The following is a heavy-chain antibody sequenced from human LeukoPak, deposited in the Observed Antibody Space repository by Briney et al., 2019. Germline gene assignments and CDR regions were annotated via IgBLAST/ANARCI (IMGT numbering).Heavy chain of an antibody. CDR3: ARGPQWRGDYYYMDV. D-gene: IGHD6-19*01. J-gene: IGHJ6*03. CDR1: GYTFTGSY. CDR2: VNPNSGGT. V-gene: IGHV1-2*02. Sequence: ASVKVSCKAFGYTFTGSYMHWLRQAPGQGLEWMGWVNPNSGGTKYAQKFEGRVTLTRDTSISTAYMELSSLRSEDTAVYYCARGPQWRGDYYYMDVWGRGTTVTVSS.